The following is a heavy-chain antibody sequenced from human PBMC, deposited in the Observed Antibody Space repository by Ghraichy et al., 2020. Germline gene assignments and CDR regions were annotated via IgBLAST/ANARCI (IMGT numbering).Heavy chain of an antibody. D-gene: IGHD4-11*01. CDR3: ARLTTVYGMDV. J-gene: IGHJ6*02. CDR2: INSDGSST. V-gene: IGHV3-74*01. CDR1: GFTFSSYW. Sequence: GGSLRLSCAASGFTFSSYWMHWVRQAPGKGLVWVSRINSDGSSTSYADSVKGRFTISRDNAKNTLYLQMNSLRAEDTAVYYCARLTTVYGMDVWGQGTTVTVSS.